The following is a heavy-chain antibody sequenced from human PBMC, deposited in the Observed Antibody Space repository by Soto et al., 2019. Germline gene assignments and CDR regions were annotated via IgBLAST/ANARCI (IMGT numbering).Heavy chain of an antibody. D-gene: IGHD6-13*01. CDR3: ARQIAAVGKAREYRFDP. CDR1: GYTFTNYG. CDR2: VSAYNGNT. Sequence: ASVKVSCKASGYTFTNYGISWVRQAPGQGLEWMGWVSAYNGNTDYAQKFQGRVTMTTDTSTSTAYMELRSLRSDDTAVYYCARQIAAVGKAREYRFDPWGQGTLVTVS. J-gene: IGHJ5*02. V-gene: IGHV1-18*01.